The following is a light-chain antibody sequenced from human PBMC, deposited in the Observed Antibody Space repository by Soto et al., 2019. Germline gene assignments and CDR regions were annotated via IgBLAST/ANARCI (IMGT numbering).Light chain of an antibody. CDR3: QQRGLT. J-gene: IGKJ4*01. V-gene: IGKV3-11*01. CDR1: QSVSSY. CDR2: DAS. Sequence: EIVLTQSPATLSLSPGERATLSCRASQSVSSYLAWYQQKPGQAPRLLIYDASNRATGIPARFSGSGSGTDFTLTMSSLEPEDFAVYYCQQRGLTFGGGTKVEIK.